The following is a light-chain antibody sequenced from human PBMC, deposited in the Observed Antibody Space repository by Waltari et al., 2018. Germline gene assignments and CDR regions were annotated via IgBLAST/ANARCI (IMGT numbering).Light chain of an antibody. CDR1: SSDVGGFNY. J-gene: IGLJ2*01. V-gene: IGLV2-14*03. CDR2: DVT. Sequence: QSALTQPASVSGSPGQSLTISCTGTSSDVGGFNYVSWYQQHPGEAPKLLLYDVTQPPSGVSNRFSGSKSANTASLTISGLQAGDEAHYYCSSYSSISTLVFGGGTKLTVL. CDR3: SSYSSISTLV.